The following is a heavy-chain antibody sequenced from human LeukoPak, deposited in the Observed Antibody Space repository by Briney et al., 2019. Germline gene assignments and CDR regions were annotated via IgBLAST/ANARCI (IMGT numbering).Heavy chain of an antibody. J-gene: IGHJ4*02. D-gene: IGHD1-7*01. CDR3: ARVRNWNYAN. CDR1: GFTFRICS. Sequence: PGGSLRLSGSASGFTFRICSMNWVRQAPGKGLEWLSYISSTSNAIYYADSVKGRFTISRDNSKNTLYLQMNSLRAKDTAVYYCARVRNWNYANWGQGTLVTVSS. V-gene: IGHV3-48*01. CDR2: ISSTSNAI.